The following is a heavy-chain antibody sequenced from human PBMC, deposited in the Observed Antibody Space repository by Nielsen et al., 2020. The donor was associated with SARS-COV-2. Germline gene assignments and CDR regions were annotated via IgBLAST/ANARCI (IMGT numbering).Heavy chain of an antibody. D-gene: IGHD1-26*01. J-gene: IGHJ4*02. Sequence: GSLKISCAASGFTFSSYAMHWVRQAPGKGLEWVAVISYDGSNKYYADSVKGRFTISRDNSKNTLYLQMNSLRAEDTAVYYCASSEGGSYLVYWGQGTLVTVSS. CDR3: ASSEGGSYLVY. CDR1: GFTFSSYA. V-gene: IGHV3-30*04. CDR2: ISYDGSNK.